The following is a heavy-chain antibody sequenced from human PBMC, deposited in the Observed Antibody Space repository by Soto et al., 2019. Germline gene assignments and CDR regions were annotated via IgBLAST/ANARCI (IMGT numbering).Heavy chain of an antibody. CDR1: GGSFSGYY. Sequence: SETLSLTCAVYGGSFSGYYWSWIRQPPGKGLEWIGEINHSGSTNYNPSLKSRVTISVDTSKNQFSLKLSSVTAADMAVYYCARGDLDAFDIWGQGTMVTVSS. J-gene: IGHJ3*02. CDR2: INHSGST. V-gene: IGHV4-34*01. CDR3: ARGDLDAFDI.